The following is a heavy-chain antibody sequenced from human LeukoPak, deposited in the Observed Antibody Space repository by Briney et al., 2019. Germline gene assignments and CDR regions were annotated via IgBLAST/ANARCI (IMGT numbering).Heavy chain of an antibody. CDR1: GFTFSDYY. CDR2: ISISGSTI. V-gene: IGHV3-11*01. D-gene: IGHD6-19*01. CDR3: ARDESEYAVAGTSFDY. Sequence: GGSLRLSCAASGFTFSDYYMSWIRQAPGKGLEWVSYISISGSTIYYADSVKGRFTISRDNAKNSLYLQMNSLRAEDTAVYYCARDESEYAVAGTSFDYWGQGTLVTVSS. J-gene: IGHJ4*02.